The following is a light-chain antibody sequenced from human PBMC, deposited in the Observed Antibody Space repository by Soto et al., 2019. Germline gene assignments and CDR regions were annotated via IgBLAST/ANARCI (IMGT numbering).Light chain of an antibody. CDR3: QQYGSSPA. V-gene: IGKV3-20*01. J-gene: IGKJ4*01. CDR2: GAS. CDR1: QSVSSSY. Sequence: EIVLTQSPGTLSLSPGERATLSCRASQSVSSSYLAWYQQKPGQAPRLLIYGASSRATGIPDRFSGSGSGTDVTLTISRLEPEDFELYYCQQYGSSPAFGGGTKVEIK.